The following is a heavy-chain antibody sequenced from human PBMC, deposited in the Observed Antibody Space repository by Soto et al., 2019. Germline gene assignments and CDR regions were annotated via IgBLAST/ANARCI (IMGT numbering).Heavy chain of an antibody. D-gene: IGHD6-13*01. CDR1: GGSISSNY. J-gene: IGHJ4*02. CDR3: ARYRREAVAGYTLDN. Sequence: SETLSLTCTVSGGSISSNYWTWIRQPPGKGLEWIGYVYNSGSTNYNPSLKSRVTTSEDTSKSQFSLKVNSMTAADTAVYYCARYRREAVAGYTLDNWGQGILVTVSS. CDR2: VYNSGST. V-gene: IGHV4-59*01.